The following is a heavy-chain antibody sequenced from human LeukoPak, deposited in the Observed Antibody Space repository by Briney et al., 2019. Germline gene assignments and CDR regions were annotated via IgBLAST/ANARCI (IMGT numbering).Heavy chain of an antibody. V-gene: IGHV4-59*01. CDR1: GGSISSYY. CDR2: IYYSGST. J-gene: IGHJ3*02. CDR3: AREVPFPMPTAFDI. D-gene: IGHD2-2*01. Sequence: SETLSLTCTVSGGSISSYYWSWIRQPPGKGLEWIGYIYYSGSTNYNPSLKSRVTISVDTSKNQFSLKLSSVTAADTAVYYCAREVPFPMPTAFDIWGQGTMVTVSS.